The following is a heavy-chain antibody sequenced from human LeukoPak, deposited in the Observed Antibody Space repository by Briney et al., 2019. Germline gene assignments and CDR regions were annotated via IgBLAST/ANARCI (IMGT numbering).Heavy chain of an antibody. J-gene: IGHJ4*02. CDR1: GYTFTVYN. Sequence: ASVKVSCKISGYTFTVYNMHWVRQAPGQGLEWMGWINPNSGGTNYAQKFQDRVTMTRDTSISTAYMELSSLTFDVTAVYYCARDAIAVAGLGGYWGQGTLVTVSS. D-gene: IGHD6-19*01. CDR3: ARDAIAVAGLGGY. V-gene: IGHV1-2*02. CDR2: INPNSGGT.